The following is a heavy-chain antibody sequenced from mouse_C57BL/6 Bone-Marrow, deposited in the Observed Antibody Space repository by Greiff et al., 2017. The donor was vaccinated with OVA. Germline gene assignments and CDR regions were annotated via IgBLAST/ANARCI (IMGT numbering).Heavy chain of an antibody. CDR3: ARPNWVAWFAY. J-gene: IGHJ3*01. CDR2: ISDGGSYT. CDR1: GFTFSSYA. Sequence: DVHLVESGGGLVKPGGSLKLSCAASGFTFSSYAMSWVRHTPEKRLEWVATISDGGSYTYYPDNVKGRFTISRDNAKNNLYLQMSHLKSEDTAMYYCARPNWVAWFAYWGQGTLVTVSA. V-gene: IGHV5-4*01. D-gene: IGHD4-1*01.